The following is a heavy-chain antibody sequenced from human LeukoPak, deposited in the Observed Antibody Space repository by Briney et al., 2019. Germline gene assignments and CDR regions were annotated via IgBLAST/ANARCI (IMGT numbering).Heavy chain of an antibody. D-gene: IGHD3-10*01. V-gene: IGHV5-51*01. CDR3: ARSFGESSHPFDY. CDR2: IYPGDSDT. CDR1: GYSFTSYW. J-gene: IGHJ4*02. Sequence: GESLKISCKGSGYSFTSYWIGWVRQMPGKGLEWMGIIYPGDSDTRYSPSFQDQVSISADKSISTAYLQWSSLKASDTAMYYCARSFGESSHPFDYWGQGTLVTVSS.